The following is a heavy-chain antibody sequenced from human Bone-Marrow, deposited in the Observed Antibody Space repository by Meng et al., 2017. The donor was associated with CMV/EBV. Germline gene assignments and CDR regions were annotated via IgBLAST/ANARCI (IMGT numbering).Heavy chain of an antibody. D-gene: IGHD4-11*01. CDR2: VDNSGNT. J-gene: IGHJ5*02. CDR3: ARDGLQWFDP. Sequence: SETLSLTCTVSGGSISSYFWSWIRQPPGKGLEWLGYVDNSGNTNYSPSLKSRVTISLDPSKNQFSLNLTSVTVADTAVYFCARDGLQWFDPWGQGTLVTVYS. V-gene: IGHV4-59*01. CDR1: GGSISSYF.